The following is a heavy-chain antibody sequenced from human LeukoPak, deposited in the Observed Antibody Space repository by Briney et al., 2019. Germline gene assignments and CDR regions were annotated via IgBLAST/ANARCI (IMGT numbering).Heavy chain of an antibody. D-gene: IGHD5-18*01. CDR3: ARVWGGYSYGLSSNDY. J-gene: IGHJ4*02. CDR2: INPNSGGT. CDR1: GYTFTGYY. V-gene: IGHV1-2*02. Sequence: ASVKVSCKASGYTFTGYYMHWVRQAPGQGLEWMGWINPNSGGTNYAQKFQGRVTMTTDTSTSTAYMELRSLRSDDTAVCYCARVWGGYSYGLSSNDYWGQGTLVTVSS.